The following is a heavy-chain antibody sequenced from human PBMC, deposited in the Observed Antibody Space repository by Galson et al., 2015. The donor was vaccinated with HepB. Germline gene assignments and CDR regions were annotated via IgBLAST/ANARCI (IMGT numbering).Heavy chain of an antibody. D-gene: IGHD3-10*01. Sequence: SLRLSCAASGFTFSSYWMSWVRQAPGKGLEWVANIKQDGSEKYYVDSVKGRFTISRDNAKNSLYLQMNSLRAEDTAVYYCAREDRRRFGEFLDYYYYGMDVWGQGTTVTVSS. CDR1: GFTFSSYW. J-gene: IGHJ6*02. CDR2: IKQDGSEK. V-gene: IGHV3-7*03. CDR3: AREDRRRFGEFLDYYYYGMDV.